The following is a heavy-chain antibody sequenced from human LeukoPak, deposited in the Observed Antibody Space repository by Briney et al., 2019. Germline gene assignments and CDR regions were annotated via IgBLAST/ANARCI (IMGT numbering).Heavy chain of an antibody. D-gene: IGHD3-10*02. Sequence: GGSLRLSCAASGFTFSDYYMSWIRQAPGKGLEWVSAISGSGGSTYYADSVKGRFTISRDNSKNTLYLQMNSLRAEDTAVYYCAELGITMIGGVWGKGTTVTISS. CDR3: AELGITMIGGV. CDR1: GFTFSDYY. CDR2: ISGSGGST. V-gene: IGHV3-23*01. J-gene: IGHJ6*04.